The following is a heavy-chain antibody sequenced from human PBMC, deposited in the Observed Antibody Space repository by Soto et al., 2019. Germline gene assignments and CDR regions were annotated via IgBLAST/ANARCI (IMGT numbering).Heavy chain of an antibody. D-gene: IGHD2-15*01. CDR2: ISWNSGSM. CDR1: GVTFDDYA. J-gene: IGHJ4*02. V-gene: IGHV3-9*01. CDR3: AKGFSSVVVAATDY. Sequence: GGSLRLSCAASGVTFDDYAMHWVRQAPGKGLEWVSGISWNSGSMGFADSVKGRFTISRDNAKNSLYLQMNSLRAEDTALYYCAKGFSSVVVAATDYWGQGTLVTVSS.